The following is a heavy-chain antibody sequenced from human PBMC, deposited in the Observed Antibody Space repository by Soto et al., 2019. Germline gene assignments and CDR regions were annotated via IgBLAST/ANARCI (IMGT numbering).Heavy chain of an antibody. V-gene: IGHV1-8*01. CDR2: MNPNSGNT. Sequence: QVQLVQSGAEVKKPGASVKVSCKASGYTFTSYDINWVRQATGQGLEWMGWMNPNSGNTGYGQKCRGRVTMTRNISISTAYMGLSSLRSEDTAVYYCASRWGLEVVSGYFDCWGQGSLVTVSS. J-gene: IGHJ4*02. CDR1: GYTFTSYD. D-gene: IGHD2-15*01. CDR3: ASRWGLEVVSGYFDC.